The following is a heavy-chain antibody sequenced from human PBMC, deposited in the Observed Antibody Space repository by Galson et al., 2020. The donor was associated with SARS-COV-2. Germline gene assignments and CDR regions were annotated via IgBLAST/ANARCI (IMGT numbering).Heavy chain of an antibody. J-gene: IGHJ4*02. CDR1: GYTLTELS. CDR3: ATISPYCSSTSCRKFDY. CDR2: FDPEDGET. Sequence: ASVKVSCKVSGYTLTELSMHWVRQAPGKGLEWMGGFDPEDGETIYAQKFQGRVTMTEDTSTDTAYMELSSLRSEDTAVYYCATISPYCSSTSCRKFDYWGQGTLVTVSS. D-gene: IGHD2-2*01. V-gene: IGHV1-24*01.